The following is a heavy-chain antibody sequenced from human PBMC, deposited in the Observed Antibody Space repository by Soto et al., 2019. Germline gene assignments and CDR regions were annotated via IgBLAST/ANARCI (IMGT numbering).Heavy chain of an antibody. CDR1: GFTFSSYG. CDR3: SRLESSPKMFDWRMFGVVTEHLRRPFDD. CDR2: ISYDGSNK. D-gene: IGHD3-3*01. Sequence: PGGSLRLSCAESGFTFSSYGMRWVCQAPGKWVEWVGVISYDGSNKYCAYSVKGRFTMTRDNSENTLYPQVNSLRAEDTAVYDWSRLESSPKMFDWRMFGVVTEHLRRPFDDGGQGXRGAVYS. J-gene: IGHJ4*02. V-gene: IGHV3-30*03.